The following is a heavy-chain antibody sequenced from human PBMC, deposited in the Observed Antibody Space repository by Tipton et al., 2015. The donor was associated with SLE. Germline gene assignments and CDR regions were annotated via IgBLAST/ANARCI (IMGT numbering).Heavy chain of an antibody. Sequence: SLRLSCAGSGFIFSDHHIDWVRQAPGKGLEWVGRSRNKARSHTTEYAASVKGRFTISRDNSKNSLYLQMNSLQTEDTAVYYCARDTSITDTPAFDIWGQGTMVTVSS. CDR1: GFIFSDHH. J-gene: IGHJ3*02. D-gene: IGHD2-15*01. CDR3: ARDTSITDTPAFDI. CDR2: SRNKARSHTT. V-gene: IGHV3-72*01.